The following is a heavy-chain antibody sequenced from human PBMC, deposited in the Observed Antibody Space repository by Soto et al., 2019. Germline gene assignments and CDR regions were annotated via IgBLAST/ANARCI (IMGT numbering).Heavy chain of an antibody. V-gene: IGHV3-21*01. CDR1: GFTFSRCD. CDR3: AGEWVDTVTSITIPFDY. D-gene: IGHD5-12*01. CDR2: ISSSASYM. Sequence: GGSLRLSCATSGFTFSRCDMNWVRQAPGKGLEWVSFISSSASYMYYADSVKGRFTISRDNSKKSLYLQMNSLGADDTAVYYCAGEWVDTVTSITIPFDYWGQGALVTVSS. J-gene: IGHJ4*02.